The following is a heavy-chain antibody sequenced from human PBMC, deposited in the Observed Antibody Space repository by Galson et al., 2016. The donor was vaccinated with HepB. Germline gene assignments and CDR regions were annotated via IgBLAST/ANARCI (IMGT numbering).Heavy chain of an antibody. CDR3: AREDGGTSFHS. CDR1: GYTFSSYG. D-gene: IGHD4-23*01. V-gene: IGHV1-18*01. J-gene: IGHJ4*02. CDR2: ISGYNSNT. Sequence: SVKVSCKASGYTFSSYGINWVRQAPGQGLEWMGWISGYNSNTNYAQNLQGRVTMTTDTSTSTAYMDLTSLRSDDTAVYYCAREDGGTSFHSWGQGTRVTVSS.